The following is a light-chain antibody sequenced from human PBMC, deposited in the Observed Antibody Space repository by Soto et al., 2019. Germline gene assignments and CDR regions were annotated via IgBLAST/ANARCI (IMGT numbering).Light chain of an antibody. CDR1: QSVDSY. J-gene: IGKJ5*01. V-gene: IGKV3-11*01. CDR2: DAS. CDR3: QQRCSWHIT. Sequence: EIVLTQSPATLSLSPGERATLSCRASQSVDSYLAWYQQKPGQAPRLLIYDASNRATGIPARFSGSGSETGFTLTISSLEPEDFAVYYCQQRCSWHITFGQGTRLEIK.